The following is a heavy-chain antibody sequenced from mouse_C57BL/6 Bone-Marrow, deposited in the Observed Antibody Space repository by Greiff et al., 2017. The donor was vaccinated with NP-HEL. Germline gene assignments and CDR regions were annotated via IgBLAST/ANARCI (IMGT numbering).Heavy chain of an antibody. CDR3: ARYKDSYYGY. Sequence: VQLQQSGAELVRPGASVKLSCKASGYTFTDYYINWVKQRPGQGLEWIARIYPGSGNTYYNEKFKGKATLTAEKSSSTAYMQLSSMTSEDSAVYFCARYKDSYYGYWGQGTTLTVSS. CDR2: IYPGSGNT. V-gene: IGHV1-76*01. J-gene: IGHJ2*01. D-gene: IGHD2-12*01. CDR1: GYTFTDYY.